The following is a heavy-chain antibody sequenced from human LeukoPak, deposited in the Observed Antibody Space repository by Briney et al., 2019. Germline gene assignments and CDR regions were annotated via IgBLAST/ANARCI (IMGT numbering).Heavy chain of an antibody. CDR2: LYRGGTS. CDR3: AGGTPGIAAAVDP. V-gene: IGHV3-53*01. CDR1: GFTFSNAW. D-gene: IGHD6-13*01. J-gene: IGHJ5*02. Sequence: PGGSLRLSCAASGFTFSNAWMNWVRQAPGKGLEWVSVLYRGGTSYYTNSVKGRFTISRDNSKNTLFLQMNSLRVEDTAVYYCAGGTPGIAAAVDPWGQGTLVTVSS.